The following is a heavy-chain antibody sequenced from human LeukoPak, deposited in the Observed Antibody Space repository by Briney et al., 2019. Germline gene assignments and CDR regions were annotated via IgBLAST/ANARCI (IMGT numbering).Heavy chain of an antibody. J-gene: IGHJ4*02. Sequence: ASVKVSCKASGYTFTSYGISWVRQAPGQGLEWMGIINPSGGSTGYAQKFQGRVTITRNTSISTAYMELSSLRSEDTAVYYCARASVSIAAAVFNYWGQGTLVTVSS. D-gene: IGHD6-13*01. V-gene: IGHV1-8*03. CDR1: GYTFTSYG. CDR3: ARASVSIAAAVFNY. CDR2: INPSGGST.